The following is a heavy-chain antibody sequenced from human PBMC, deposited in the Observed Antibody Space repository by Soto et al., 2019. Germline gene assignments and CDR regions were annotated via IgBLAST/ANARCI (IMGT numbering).Heavy chain of an antibody. CDR1: GFTFTSNP. J-gene: IGHJ6*02. Sequence: QVQLVESGGGVVQPGRSLRLSCAASGFTFTSNPMHWVRQAPGKGLEWVAVVSYDGSNKYYADSVKGRFTISRDNSKNTLSLQMNSLRAEDTAVYYCARDPNPAAAAYYYHFGMDVWGQGTTVTVPS. V-gene: IGHV3-30-3*01. CDR2: VSYDGSNK. D-gene: IGHD6-13*01. CDR3: ARDPNPAAAAYYYHFGMDV.